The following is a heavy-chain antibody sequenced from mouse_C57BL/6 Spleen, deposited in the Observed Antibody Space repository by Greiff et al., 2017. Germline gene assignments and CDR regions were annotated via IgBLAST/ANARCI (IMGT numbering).Heavy chain of an antibody. CDR1: GYSFTSYY. J-gene: IGHJ1*03. D-gene: IGHD1-1*01. V-gene: IGHV1-66*01. CDR3: ARSSYGSSHWYFDV. CDR2: IYPGSGNT. Sequence: QVQLQQSGPELVKPGASVKISCKASGYSFTSYYIHWVKQRPGQGLEWIGWIYPGSGNTKYNEKFKGKATLTADTSSSTAYMQLSSLTSEDSAVYDCARSSYGSSHWYFDVWGTGTTVTVSS.